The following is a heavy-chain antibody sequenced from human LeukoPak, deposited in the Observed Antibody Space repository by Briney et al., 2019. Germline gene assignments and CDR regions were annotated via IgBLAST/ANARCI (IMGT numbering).Heavy chain of an antibody. CDR2: ISYDGSNK. CDR3: AKDQPDYYDSSGPSDY. J-gene: IGHJ4*02. CDR1: GFTFSSYG. Sequence: GGSLRLSCAASGFTFSSYGMHWVRQAPGKGLEWVAVISYDGSNKYYADSVKGRFTISRDNSKNTLYLQMNSLRAEDTAVYYCAKDQPDYYDSSGPSDYWGQGTLVTVSS. V-gene: IGHV3-30*18. D-gene: IGHD3-22*01.